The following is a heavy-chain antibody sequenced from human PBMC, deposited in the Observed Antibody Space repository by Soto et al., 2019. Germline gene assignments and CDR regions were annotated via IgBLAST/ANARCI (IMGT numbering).Heavy chain of an antibody. V-gene: IGHV5-10-1*01. CDR3: STGISCTRYMCPFYNYGLDV. J-gene: IGHJ6*02. Sequence: GESLKISCQASGDNFGDNFTSYWVTWVRQVPGKGLEWMGRIAPGDSHTNYSPSFEGHVTISADKSIRTAYMRWNSLKTSDTAIYYCSTGISCTRYMCPFYNYGLDVWGQGXTVTVYS. CDR2: IAPGDSHT. CDR1: GDNFGDNFTSYW. D-gene: IGHD3-16*02.